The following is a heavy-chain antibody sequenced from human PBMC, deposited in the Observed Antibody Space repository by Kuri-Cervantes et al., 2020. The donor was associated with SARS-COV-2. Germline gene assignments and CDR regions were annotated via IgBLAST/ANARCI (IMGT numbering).Heavy chain of an antibody. Sequence: SVKVSCKAFGDSFSSYSFNWVRQAPGQGLEWMGGIIPMFGTADYAQKFQGRVTVTADESTRTVYMELSSLRSDDTAVYYCARDCSGTDCYVIVYGLSDWGQGTLVTVS. CDR2: IIPMFGTA. D-gene: IGHD2-2*01. V-gene: IGHV1-69*13. CDR1: GDSFSSYS. J-gene: IGHJ4*02. CDR3: ARDCSGTDCYVIVYGLSD.